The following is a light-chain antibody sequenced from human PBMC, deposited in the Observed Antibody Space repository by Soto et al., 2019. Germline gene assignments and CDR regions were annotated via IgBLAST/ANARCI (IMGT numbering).Light chain of an antibody. CDR2: DVS. V-gene: IGLV2-14*01. CDR1: SSDVGAYNY. CDR3: SSYASSSTVI. Sequence: QSARTQPASVSGSPGQSITISCTGTSSDVGAYNYVSWYQQHPVKAPKLMIYDVSSRPSGISNRFSGSKSGNTASLTISGVQAEDEADYYCSSYASSSTVIFGGGTKVTVL. J-gene: IGLJ2*01.